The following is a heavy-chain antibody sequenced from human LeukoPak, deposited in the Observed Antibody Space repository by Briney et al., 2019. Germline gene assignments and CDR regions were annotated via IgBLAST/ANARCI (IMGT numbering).Heavy chain of an antibody. CDR3: ARVLGSGSPQLP. CDR1: GGSFSGYY. V-gene: IGHV4-34*01. D-gene: IGHD3-10*01. J-gene: IGHJ4*02. Sequence: PSETLSLTCAVYGGSFSGYYWSWIRQPPGKGLEWIGEINHSGSTNYNPSLKSRVTISVDTSKNQFSLKLSSVTAADTAVYYCARVLGSGSPQLPRGQGTLVTVSS. CDR2: INHSGST.